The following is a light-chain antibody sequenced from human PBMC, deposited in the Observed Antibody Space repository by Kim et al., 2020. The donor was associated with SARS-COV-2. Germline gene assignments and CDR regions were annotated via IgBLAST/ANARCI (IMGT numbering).Light chain of an antibody. CDR2: DAS. CDR3: QQRSNWPLT. J-gene: IGKJ4*01. CDR1: QSIATY. V-gene: IGKV3-11*01. Sequence: VVLTQSPVILSLSPGERATLSCRASQSIATYLAWYQQRPGQAPRLLIYDASNRATGTPARISGSGSGTDFTLTISSLEPEDFAVYYCQQRSNWPLTFGGGTKVDIK.